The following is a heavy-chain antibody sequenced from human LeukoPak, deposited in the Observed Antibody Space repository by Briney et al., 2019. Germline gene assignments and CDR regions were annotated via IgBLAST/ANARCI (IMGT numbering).Heavy chain of an antibody. V-gene: IGHV3-74*01. CDR1: GFTFSSYW. CDR2: INSDGSST. CDR3: ARWPGIAVAGNDYYMDV. J-gene: IGHJ6*03. Sequence: GGSLRLSCAASGFTFSSYWMHWVRQAPGKGLVWVSRINSDGSSTSYADSVKGRFTISRDNAKNTLYLQMNSLRAEDTAVYYCARWPGIAVAGNDYYMDVWGKGTTVTISS. D-gene: IGHD6-19*01.